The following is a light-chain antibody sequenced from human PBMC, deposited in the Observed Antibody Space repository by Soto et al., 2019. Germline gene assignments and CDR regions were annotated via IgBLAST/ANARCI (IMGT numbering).Light chain of an antibody. CDR1: QNVRTF. CDR3: HQHSHWPPWT. V-gene: IGKV3-11*01. CDR2: GAS. J-gene: IGKJ1*01. Sequence: EVVLTQSPATLSLSPGERATLSCRASQNVRTFLDWYQQKPGQAPRLLIYGASNRATGIPARFSGSGSGTDFTLTISRLEPEDFAVYYCHQHSHWPPWTFGQGTRVEIQ.